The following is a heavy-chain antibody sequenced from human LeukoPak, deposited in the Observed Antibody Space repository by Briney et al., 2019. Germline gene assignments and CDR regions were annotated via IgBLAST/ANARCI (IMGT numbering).Heavy chain of an antibody. V-gene: IGHV3-21*01. CDR3: AREGVEMATIPFDI. CDR2: ISSSSSYI. Sequence: GGSLRLSRAASGFTFSSYSMNWVRQAPGKGLEWVSSISSSSSYIYYADSVKGRFTISRDNAKNSLYLQMNSLRAEDTAVYYCAREGVEMATIPFDIWGQGTMVTVSS. D-gene: IGHD5-24*01. J-gene: IGHJ3*02. CDR1: GFTFSSYS.